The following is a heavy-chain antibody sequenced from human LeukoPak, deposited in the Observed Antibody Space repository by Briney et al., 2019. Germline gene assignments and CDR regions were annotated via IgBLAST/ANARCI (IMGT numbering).Heavy chain of an antibody. J-gene: IGHJ4*02. V-gene: IGHV4-39*01. CDR2: IYYSGST. D-gene: IGHD2-2*02. Sequence: PSETLSLTCTVSGGSMSSSSDYWGWIRQPPGKGLEWIGGIYYSGSTYYSPSLKSRVTISVDASKRQFSLRLSSVTAADTAVYYCARQRGYCTSTICYSTFDYWGQGTLVTVSS. CDR3: ARQRGYCTSTICYSTFDY. CDR1: GGSMSSSSDY.